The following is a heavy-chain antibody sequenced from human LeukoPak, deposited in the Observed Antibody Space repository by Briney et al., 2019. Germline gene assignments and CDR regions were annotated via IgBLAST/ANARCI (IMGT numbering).Heavy chain of an antibody. V-gene: IGHV4-34*01. Sequence: SETLSLTCAIYGGSFSGYYWSWFRQPPGKGLEWIGEINHSGSTNYDPSLESRVTISEDMSKNQFSLKLTSVTAADTAVYYCARGPPRDFGTSGFYYNYWGQGILVTVSS. CDR1: GGSFSGYY. J-gene: IGHJ4*02. D-gene: IGHD3-22*01. CDR3: ARGPPRDFGTSGFYYNY. CDR2: INHSGST.